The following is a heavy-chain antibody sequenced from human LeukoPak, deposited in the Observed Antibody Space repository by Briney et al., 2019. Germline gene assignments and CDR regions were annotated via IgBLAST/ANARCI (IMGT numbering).Heavy chain of an antibody. CDR2: ISAYNGNT. Sequence: GASAKVSCKASGYTFTSYGISWVRQAPGQGLEWMGWISAYNGNTNYAQKLQGRVTMTTDTSTSTAYMELRSLRSDDTAVYYCASENYYGSGSYSGLGYWGQGTLVTVSS. CDR1: GYTFTSYG. CDR3: ASENYYGSGSYSGLGY. J-gene: IGHJ4*02. V-gene: IGHV1-18*01. D-gene: IGHD3-10*01.